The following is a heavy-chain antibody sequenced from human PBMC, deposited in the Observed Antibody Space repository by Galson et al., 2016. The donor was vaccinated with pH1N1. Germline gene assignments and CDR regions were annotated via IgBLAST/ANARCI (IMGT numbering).Heavy chain of an antibody. J-gene: IGHJ4*02. CDR3: ARAVFYDVDLLDYYFDY. CDR2: ISNDGTKK. D-gene: IGHD2/OR15-2a*01. CDR1: GFTFTSYA. Sequence: SLRLSCAASGFTFTSYAFHWVRQAPGKGLEWVAVISNDGTKKYYTDSVKGRFSVSRDNSKNTLFLQMNSLRGDDTAVCYCARAVFYDVDLLDYYFDYWGQGTLVTVSS. V-gene: IGHV3-30*04.